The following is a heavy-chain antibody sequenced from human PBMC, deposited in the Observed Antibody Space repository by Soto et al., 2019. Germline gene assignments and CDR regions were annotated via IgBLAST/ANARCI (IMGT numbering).Heavy chain of an antibody. CDR1: GVTLTSGTYY. J-gene: IGHJ4*02. CDR3: ATTEDYFDY. Sequence: QEQLQESGPGLVKPSQTLALTCTVSGVTLTSGTYYWSGIRQHPGKGLEWIGYIFYSGSTDYNPSLKCRVTISVDTSKNQFSLKLNSATAADTAVYFCATTEDYFDYWGQGTLVTVSS. V-gene: IGHV4-31*03. CDR2: IFYSGST.